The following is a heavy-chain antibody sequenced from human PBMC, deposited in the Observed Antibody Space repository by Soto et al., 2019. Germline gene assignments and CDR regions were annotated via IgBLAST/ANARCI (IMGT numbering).Heavy chain of an antibody. CDR3: ARDLGSARAGIAALPYNWFDP. Sequence: QVQLVQSGAEVKKPGSSVKVSCKASGGTFSSYAISWVRQAPGQGLEWMGGIIPIFGTANYAQKFQGRVTITADESTSTAYMELSSLRSEDTAVYYCARDLGSARAGIAALPYNWFDPWGQGTLVTVSS. CDR1: GGTFSSYA. V-gene: IGHV1-69*12. CDR2: IIPIFGTA. J-gene: IGHJ5*02. D-gene: IGHD6-6*01.